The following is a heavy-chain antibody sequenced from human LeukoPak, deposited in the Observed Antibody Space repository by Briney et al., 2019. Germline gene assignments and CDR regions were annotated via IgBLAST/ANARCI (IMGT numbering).Heavy chain of an antibody. CDR2: IIPILGTA. D-gene: IGHD4-17*01. V-gene: IGHV1-69*06. J-gene: IGHJ4*02. CDR1: GGTFIIDA. CDR3: TEYGHYGDF. Sequence: GAGVRVSFKESGGTFIIDAISGGRQAPGEGGGRMGGIIPILGTANYTQKLQGGGTITADKATSTAYMELSSLSSGDTAVYYCTEYGHYGDFWGQGTLVPVPS.